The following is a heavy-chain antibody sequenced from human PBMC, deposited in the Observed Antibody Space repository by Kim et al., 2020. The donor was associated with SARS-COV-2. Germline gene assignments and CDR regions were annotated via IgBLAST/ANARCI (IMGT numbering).Heavy chain of an antibody. D-gene: IGHD6-13*01. V-gene: IGHV4-59*09. J-gene: IGHJ4*02. Sequence: PPLTSRVTIPVDTAKNRFSLKLRSVTAADTAVYYCARGREGYTSSWYLDYWGQGTLVTVSS. CDR3: ARGREGYTSSWYLDY.